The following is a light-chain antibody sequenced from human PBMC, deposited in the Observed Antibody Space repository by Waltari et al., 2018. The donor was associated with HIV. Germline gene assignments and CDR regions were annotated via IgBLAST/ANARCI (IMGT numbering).Light chain of an antibody. CDR1: RSNIGNNF. CDR3: ASWDDTLGHWI. J-gene: IGLJ3*02. CDR2: RTD. V-gene: IGLV1-47*01. Sequence: QPKMTQAPSASKTPGQRITMSCSGGRSNIGNNFISWYQQFPGLAPRLFIYRTDQRPTGVPGRFSGPKSGTSAFLAITGLRLEDEATYICASWDDTLGHWIFGGGTKLTVL.